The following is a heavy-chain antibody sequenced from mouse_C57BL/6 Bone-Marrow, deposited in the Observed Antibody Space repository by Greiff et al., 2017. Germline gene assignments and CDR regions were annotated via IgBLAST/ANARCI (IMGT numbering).Heavy chain of an antibody. Sequence: VQLQQPGAELVKPGASVKMSCKASGYTFTSYWITWVKQRPGQGLEWIGDIYPGSGSTNYNEKFKSKATLTVDTSSSTAYMQLSSLTSEDSAVYYCARSPFYGSSLYYFDYWGQGTTLTVSS. CDR1: GYTFTSYW. V-gene: IGHV1-55*01. J-gene: IGHJ2*01. D-gene: IGHD1-1*01. CDR2: IYPGSGST. CDR3: ARSPFYGSSLYYFDY.